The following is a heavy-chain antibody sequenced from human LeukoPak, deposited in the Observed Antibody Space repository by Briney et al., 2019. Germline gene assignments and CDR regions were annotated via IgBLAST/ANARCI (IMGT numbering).Heavy chain of an antibody. CDR3: ARHGGSGSDY. J-gene: IGHJ4*02. D-gene: IGHD6-19*01. Sequence: PSETLSLTCAVYGGSFSGYYWSWIRQPPGKGLEWIGEINHSGSTNYNPSLKSRVTISVDTSKNQFSLKLSSVTAADTAVYYCARHGGSGSDYWGQGTLVTVSS. CDR2: INHSGST. CDR1: GGSFSGYY. V-gene: IGHV4-34*01.